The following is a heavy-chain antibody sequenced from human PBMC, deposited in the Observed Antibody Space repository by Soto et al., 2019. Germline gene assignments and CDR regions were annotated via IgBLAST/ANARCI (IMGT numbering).Heavy chain of an antibody. CDR1: GGSISSYY. J-gene: IGHJ6*02. Sequence: SETLSLTCTVSGGSISSYYWSWIRQPPGKGLEWIGYIYYSGSTNYNPSLKSRVTISVDTSKNQFSLKLSSVTAADTAVYYCARHKWEDYYYYGMDVWGQGTTVTVS. V-gene: IGHV4-59*08. D-gene: IGHD1-26*01. CDR3: ARHKWEDYYYYGMDV. CDR2: IYYSGST.